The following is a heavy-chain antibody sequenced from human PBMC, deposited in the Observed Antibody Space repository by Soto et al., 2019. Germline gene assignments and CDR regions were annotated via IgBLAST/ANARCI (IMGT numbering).Heavy chain of an antibody. V-gene: IGHV1-3*01. Sequence: GASVKVSCKASGYTFTSYAMHWVRQAPGQRLEWMGWINAGNGNTKYSQKFQGRVTITRDTSASTAYMELSSLRSEDTAVYYCARDKETFGGVISWFDPWGQGTLVTVSS. CDR2: INAGNGNT. CDR3: ARDKETFGGVISWFDP. D-gene: IGHD3-16*01. CDR1: GYTFTSYA. J-gene: IGHJ5*02.